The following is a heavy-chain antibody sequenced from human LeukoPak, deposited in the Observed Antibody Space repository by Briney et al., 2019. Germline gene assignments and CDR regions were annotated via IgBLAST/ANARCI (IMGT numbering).Heavy chain of an antibody. V-gene: IGHV3-21*01. CDR3: ARLPVDTAMVHH. Sequence: GGSLRLSRAASGFTFSRYSMNWVRPAPRRGLAWVSSISSRRSYIYYADSAKGRFTISRDNAKNSLYLQMNSLGDEDTAVYYCARLPVDTAMVHHWGQGTLVTVSS. CDR2: ISSRRSYI. D-gene: IGHD5-18*01. CDR1: GFTFSRYS. J-gene: IGHJ5*02.